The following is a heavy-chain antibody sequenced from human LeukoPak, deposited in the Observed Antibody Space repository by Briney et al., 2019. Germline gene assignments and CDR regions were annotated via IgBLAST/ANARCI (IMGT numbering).Heavy chain of an antibody. Sequence: ASVKVSCKASGGTFSSYAISWVRQAPGQGLEWMGGIIPIFGTANYAQKFQGRVTITADESTSTAYMELSSLRSEDTAVYYCARRASNYYDFWSGYVNWFDPWGQGTLVTVSS. J-gene: IGHJ5*02. CDR2: IIPIFGTA. CDR1: GGTFSSYA. V-gene: IGHV1-69*13. CDR3: ARRASNYYDFWSGYVNWFDP. D-gene: IGHD3-3*01.